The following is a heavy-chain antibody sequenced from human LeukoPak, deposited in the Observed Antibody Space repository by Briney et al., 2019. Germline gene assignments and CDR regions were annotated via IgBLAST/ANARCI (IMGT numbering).Heavy chain of an antibody. CDR2: ISYDGSNK. D-gene: IGHD3-10*01. Sequence: GGSLRLSCAVSGFTFSDYGMHWVRQAPGKGLEWVAVISYDGSNKYYADSVKGRFTISRDNSKNTLYLQMNSLRAEDTAVYYCARDQERRTLRNMDVWGKGTTVTVSS. CDR3: ARDQERRTLRNMDV. J-gene: IGHJ6*03. V-gene: IGHV3-30*03. CDR1: GFTFSDYG.